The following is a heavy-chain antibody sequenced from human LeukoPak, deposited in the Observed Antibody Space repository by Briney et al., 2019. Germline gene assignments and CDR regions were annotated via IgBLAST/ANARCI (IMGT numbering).Heavy chain of an antibody. D-gene: IGHD3-16*01. J-gene: IGHJ4*02. CDR1: EFTFSNYA. V-gene: IGHV3-74*01. CDR3: ARVNVCPRCHFDY. Sequence: GGALRLSCVASEFTFSNYAMNWVRQAPGKGLVWVSHINSDGSSTTYADSVKGRFTISRDNAKNTLYLQMNSLRAEDTAVYHCARVNVCPRCHFDYWGQGTLVTVSS. CDR2: INSDGSST.